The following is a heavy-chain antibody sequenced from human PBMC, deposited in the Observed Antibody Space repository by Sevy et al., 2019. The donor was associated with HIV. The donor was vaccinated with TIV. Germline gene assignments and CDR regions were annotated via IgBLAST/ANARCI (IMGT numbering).Heavy chain of an antibody. D-gene: IGHD2-2*01. CDR2: ISTFNVNT. J-gene: IGHJ4*02. V-gene: IGHV1-18*01. CDR3: ARDDCSNLSCHGSLLY. CDR1: GYTCTSYA. Sequence: ASVKVSCKASGYTCTSYAISWVRLAPRQGLEWMGWISTFNVNTNNAQKFQGRVTMTTDTSTSTAYMELRSLRSDDTAVYYCARDDCSNLSCHGSLLYWGQGTLVTVSS.